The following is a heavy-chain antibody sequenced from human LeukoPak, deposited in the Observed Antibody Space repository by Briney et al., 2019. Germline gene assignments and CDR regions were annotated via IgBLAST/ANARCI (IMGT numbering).Heavy chain of an antibody. J-gene: IGHJ4*02. CDR1: GGSISSSSSY. Sequence: SETLSLTSTVSGGSISSSSSYWGWIRQPPGNGLEWIGSIYYSGSTYYNPSLKSRVTISVDTSKNQFSLKLSSVTAADTAVYYCASAGEYYYDSSGYPPFDYWGQGTLVTVSS. CDR3: ASAGEYYYDSSGYPPFDY. V-gene: IGHV4-39*07. CDR2: IYYSGST. D-gene: IGHD3-22*01.